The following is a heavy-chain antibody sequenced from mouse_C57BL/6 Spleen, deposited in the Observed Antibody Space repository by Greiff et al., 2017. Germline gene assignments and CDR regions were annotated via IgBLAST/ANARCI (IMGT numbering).Heavy chain of an antibody. J-gene: IGHJ4*01. D-gene: IGHD1-1*01. CDR3: ARENYGSSLYAMDY. Sequence: EVQLQQSGPELVKPGASVKISCKASGYSFTDYNMNWVQQSNGKSLEWIGVINPNYGTTRYNQKFKGKDTLTVDQSSSTAYMQLNSLTSEVSAVYYCARENYGSSLYAMDYWGQGTSVTVSS. V-gene: IGHV1-39*01. CDR1: GYSFTDYN. CDR2: INPNYGTT.